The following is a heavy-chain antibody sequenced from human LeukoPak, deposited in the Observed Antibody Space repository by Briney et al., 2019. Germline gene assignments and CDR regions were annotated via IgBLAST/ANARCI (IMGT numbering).Heavy chain of an antibody. J-gene: IGHJ5*02. D-gene: IGHD5-12*01. CDR2: INHSGST. Sequence: PSETLSLTCAVYGGSFSGYYWSWIRQPPGKGLEWIGEINHSGSTNYNPSLKSRVTISVDTSKNQFSLKLSSVTAADTAVYYCARGAQLDIVATMGWFDPWGQGTLVTVSS. V-gene: IGHV4-34*01. CDR3: ARGAQLDIVATMGWFDP. CDR1: GGSFSGYY.